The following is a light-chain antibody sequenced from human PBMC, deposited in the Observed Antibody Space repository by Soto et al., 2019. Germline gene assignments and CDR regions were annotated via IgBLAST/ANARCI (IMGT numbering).Light chain of an antibody. CDR2: GAS. CDR1: QSVSSSY. CDR3: QQYRSSPRT. V-gene: IGKV3-20*01. J-gene: IGKJ1*01. Sequence: EIVLTQSPGTLSLSPGERATLSCRASQSVSSSYLAWYQQEPGQAPRLLIYGASSRATGIPDRFSGSGSGTDFTLTTSRLEPEDFAMYYCQQYRSSPRTFGQGTKVDIK.